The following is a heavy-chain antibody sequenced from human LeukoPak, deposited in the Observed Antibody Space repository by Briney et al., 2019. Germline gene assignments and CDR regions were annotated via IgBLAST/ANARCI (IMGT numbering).Heavy chain of an antibody. CDR1: GITFSSNA. Sequence: GGSLRLSCAASGITFSSNAMNWVRRAPGKGLEWPSTISNSGGTTYYADSVKGRFTISRDNSNNTLYLQMNSLRVEDTAVYYCAKMVAIVSGMDVWGRGTTVTVSS. J-gene: IGHJ6*02. CDR2: ISNSGGTT. V-gene: IGHV3-23*01. D-gene: IGHD5-12*01. CDR3: AKMVAIVSGMDV.